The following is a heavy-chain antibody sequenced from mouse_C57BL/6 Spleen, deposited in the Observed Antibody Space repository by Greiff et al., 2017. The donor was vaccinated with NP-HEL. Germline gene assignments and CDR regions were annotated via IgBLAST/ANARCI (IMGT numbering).Heavy chain of an antibody. D-gene: IGHD2-5*01. CDR1: GYTFTSYW. CDR3: AIWGSNYSYWYFDV. Sequence: QVQLQQPGAELVRPGSSVKLSCKASGYTFTSYWMHWVKQRPIQGLEWIGNIDPSDSDTHYHQKLKDKATLTVDNPSRPASMQLSSLTSEDSAVYDCAIWGSNYSYWYFDVGGTGTTVTVSS. V-gene: IGHV1-52*01. J-gene: IGHJ1*03. CDR2: IDPSDSDT.